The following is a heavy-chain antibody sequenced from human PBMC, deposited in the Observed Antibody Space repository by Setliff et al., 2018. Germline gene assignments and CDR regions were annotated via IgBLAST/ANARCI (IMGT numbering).Heavy chain of an antibody. CDR1: GDSISSTYH. V-gene: IGHV4-38-2*02. D-gene: IGHD1-7*01. Sequence: SETLSLTCNVSGDSISSTYHWGWIRQSPGKGLEWIGEIYLGGSPTYNPSLKSRVTISIYKSKNQLSLDLTSVTAADTAVYYCARNWHWGFDPWGRGALVTVSS. CDR3: ARNWHWGFDP. J-gene: IGHJ5*02. CDR2: IYLGGSP.